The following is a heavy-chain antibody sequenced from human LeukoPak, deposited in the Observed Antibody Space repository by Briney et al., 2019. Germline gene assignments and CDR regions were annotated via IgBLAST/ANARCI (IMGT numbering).Heavy chain of an antibody. CDR1: GFTFSSYA. Sequence: PGGSLRLSCAASGFTFSSYAMHWVRQAPGKGLEWVAVISYDGSNKYYADSVKGRFTISRDNSKNTLYLQMNSLRAEDTAVYYCARLIGSYYVDYWGQGTLVTVSS. V-gene: IGHV3-30-3*01. CDR2: ISYDGSNK. CDR3: ARLIGSYYVDY. J-gene: IGHJ4*02. D-gene: IGHD1-26*01.